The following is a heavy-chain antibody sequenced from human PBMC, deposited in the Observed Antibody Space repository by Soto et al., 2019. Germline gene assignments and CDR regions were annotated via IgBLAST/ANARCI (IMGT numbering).Heavy chain of an antibody. J-gene: IGHJ6*02. V-gene: IGHV6-1*01. D-gene: IGHD3-3*01. Sequence: SQTLSLTCVISGDSVSSNSAAWNWIRQSPSRGLEWLGRTYYRSKWYNDYAVSVKSRITINPDTSKNQFSLQLNSVTPEDTAVYYCARTLGFLEWVPKPPPETHYYYGMDVWGQGTTVTVSS. CDR2: TYYRSKWYN. CDR1: GDSVSSNSAA. CDR3: ARTLGFLEWVPKPPPETHYYYGMDV.